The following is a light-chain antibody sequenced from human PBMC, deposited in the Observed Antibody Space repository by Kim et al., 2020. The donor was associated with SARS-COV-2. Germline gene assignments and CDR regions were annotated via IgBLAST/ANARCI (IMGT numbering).Light chain of an antibody. CDR3: QSYDSVTLV. CDR2: EDD. CDR1: SGRIASTY. Sequence: GRTITTSCTGSSGRIASTYVRWYQPRPGRAPATVIYEDDQRPSGVPDRFSGSIDSSSNSASLTISGLKTEDEAYYYCQSYDSVTLVFGGGTQLTVL. V-gene: IGLV6-57*02. J-gene: IGLJ3*02.